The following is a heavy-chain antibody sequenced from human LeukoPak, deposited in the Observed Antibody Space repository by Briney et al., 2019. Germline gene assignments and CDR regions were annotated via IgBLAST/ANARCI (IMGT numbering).Heavy chain of an antibody. CDR2: IYYSGST. D-gene: IGHD6-13*01. CDR3: ARQGSSWYGY. CDR1: GGSISSSSYY. V-gene: IGHV4-39*01. J-gene: IGHJ4*02. Sequence: SETLSLTCTVSGGSISSSSYYWGWIRQPPGKGLEWIGSIYYSGSTYYNPSLKRRVTISVDTSKNQFSLKLSSVTAADTAVYYCARQGSSWYGYWGQGTLVTVSS.